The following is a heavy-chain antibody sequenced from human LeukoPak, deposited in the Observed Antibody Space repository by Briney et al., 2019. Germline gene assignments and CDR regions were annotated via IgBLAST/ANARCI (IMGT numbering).Heavy chain of an antibody. J-gene: IGHJ4*02. Sequence: SETLSLTCAVYGGSFSGYYWRWIRQPLGKGLEWIGEINHSGSTNYNPSLKSRVTISVDTSKNQFSLKLSSVAAAGTAVYYCARGRGSYYLRAAGFDYWGQGTLVTVSS. D-gene: IGHD1-26*01. CDR1: GGSFSGYY. CDR3: ARGRGSYYLRAAGFDY. CDR2: INHSGST. V-gene: IGHV4-34*01.